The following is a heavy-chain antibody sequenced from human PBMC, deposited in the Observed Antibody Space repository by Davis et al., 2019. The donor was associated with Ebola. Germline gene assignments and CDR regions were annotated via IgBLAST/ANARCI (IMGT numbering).Heavy chain of an antibody. D-gene: IGHD3-16*02. Sequence: SVKVSCKASGGTFSSYAISWVRQAPGQGLEWMGGIIPIFGTANYAQKFQGRVTITADESTSTAYMELSSLRSEDTAVYYCARDPTPPPVTFGGVIVPGAFDIWGQGTMVTVSS. CDR1: GGTFSSYA. CDR3: ARDPTPPPVTFGGVIVPGAFDI. CDR2: IIPIFGTA. V-gene: IGHV1-69*13. J-gene: IGHJ3*02.